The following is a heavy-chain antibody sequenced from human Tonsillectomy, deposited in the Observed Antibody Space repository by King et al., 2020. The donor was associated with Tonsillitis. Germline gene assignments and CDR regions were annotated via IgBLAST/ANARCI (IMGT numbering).Heavy chain of an antibody. CDR1: GFTFSSYC. CDR2: IWYDGSNK. Sequence: VQLVESGGGVVQPGRSLRLSCAASGFTFSSYCMHWVRQAPGKGLEWVAVIWYDGSNKYYADSVKGRFTISRDNSKNTLYLQMNSLRAEDTAVYYCARQTGDYGDYEFYFDYWGQGTLVTVSS. D-gene: IGHD4-17*01. J-gene: IGHJ4*02. CDR3: ARQTGDYGDYEFYFDY. V-gene: IGHV3-33*01.